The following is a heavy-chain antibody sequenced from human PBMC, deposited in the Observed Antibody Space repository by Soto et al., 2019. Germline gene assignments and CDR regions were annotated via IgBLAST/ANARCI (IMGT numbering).Heavy chain of an antibody. CDR3: AKVLGSSGWVYWYFDL. J-gene: IGHJ2*01. V-gene: IGHV3-23*01. CDR1: GFTFSSYA. D-gene: IGHD6-19*01. CDR2: ISGSGAST. Sequence: EVQLLESGGGLVQPGGSLRLSCAASGFTFSSYAMSWVRQAPGKGLEWVSAISGSGASTYYANSVKGRFTISRDNSKNTLYLQMNSLRAEDTAVYDCAKVLGSSGWVYWYFDLWGRGTLVNVSS.